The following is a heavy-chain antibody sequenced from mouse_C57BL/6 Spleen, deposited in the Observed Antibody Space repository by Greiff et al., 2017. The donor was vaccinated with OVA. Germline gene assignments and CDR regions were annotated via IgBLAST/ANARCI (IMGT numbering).Heavy chain of an antibody. CDR2: IRNKANGYTT. Sequence: EVMLVESGGGLVQPGGSLSLSCAASGFTFTDYYMSWVRQPPGKALEWLGFIRNKANGYTTEYSESVKGRFTISRDNSQSILYLQMNALRAEDSATYYGERERGRGRAMDYWGQGTSVTVSS. D-gene: IGHD3-3*01. J-gene: IGHJ4*01. CDR3: ERERGRGRAMDY. V-gene: IGHV7-3*01. CDR1: GFTFTDYY.